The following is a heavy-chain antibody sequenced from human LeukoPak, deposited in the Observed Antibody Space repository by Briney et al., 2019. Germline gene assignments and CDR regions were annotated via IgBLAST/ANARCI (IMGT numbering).Heavy chain of an antibody. CDR2: IYYSGST. J-gene: IGHJ5*02. Sequence: SETLSLTCTVSGGSISSYWSWIRQPPGKGLEWIGYIYYSGSTNYNPSLKSRVTISVDTSKNQFSLKLSSVTAADTAVYYCARSIAVAGTWFDPWGQGTLVTVSS. D-gene: IGHD6-19*01. V-gene: IGHV4-59*01. CDR1: GGSISSY. CDR3: ARSIAVAGTWFDP.